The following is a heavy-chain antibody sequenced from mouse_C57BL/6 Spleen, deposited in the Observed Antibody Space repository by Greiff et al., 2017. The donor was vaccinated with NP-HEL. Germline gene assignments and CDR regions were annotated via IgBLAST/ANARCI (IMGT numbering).Heavy chain of an antibody. D-gene: IGHD1-1*01. V-gene: IGHV1-64*01. CDR3: ARELGYGSSYDWYFDV. CDR1: GYTFTSYW. J-gene: IGHJ1*03. CDR2: IHPNSGST. Sequence: VQLKQPGAELVKPGASVKLSCKASGYTFTSYWMHWVKQRPGQGLEWIGMIHPNSGSTNYNEKFKSKATLTVDKSSSTAYMQLSSLTSEDSAVYYCARELGYGSSYDWYFDVWGTGTTVTVSS.